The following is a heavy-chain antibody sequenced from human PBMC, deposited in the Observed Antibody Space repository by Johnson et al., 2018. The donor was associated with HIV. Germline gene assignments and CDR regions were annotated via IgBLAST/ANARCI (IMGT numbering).Heavy chain of an antibody. CDR2: INWHCGST. CDR1: GFTFYNYA. V-gene: IGHV3-20*04. D-gene: IGHD1-26*01. CDR3: ARDGWEQRGETVGDGFDI. Sequence: EVQLVESGGGVVRPGGSLRLSCAASGFTFYNYAMSWVRQTPGKGLEWVSGINWHCGSTGYADSVKGRFTISRDSTKNSVYLQMNSLRVEDTAFYYCARDGWEQRGETVGDGFDIWGQGTMVTVSS. J-gene: IGHJ3*02.